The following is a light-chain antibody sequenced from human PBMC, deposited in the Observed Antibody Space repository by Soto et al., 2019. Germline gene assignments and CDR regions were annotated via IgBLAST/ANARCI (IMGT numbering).Light chain of an antibody. Sequence: EIVLTQSPGTLSLSPGERATLSCRASQSVSSSYLAWYQQKPGQTPRLLIYGASSRATGVPDRFSGSGSGTDFTLTISRLEPEDFAVYYCQQSYSTPPCTFGQGTKLEI. CDR3: QQSYSTPPCT. J-gene: IGKJ2*02. CDR1: QSVSSSY. CDR2: GAS. V-gene: IGKV3-20*01.